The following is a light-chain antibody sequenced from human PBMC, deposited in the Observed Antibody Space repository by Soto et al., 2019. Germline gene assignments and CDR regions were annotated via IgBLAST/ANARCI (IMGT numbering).Light chain of an antibody. Sequence: EIVMTQSPATLSVSPGERATLSCRASQSVSSNLAWYQQKPGQAPRLLIYGASTRATGIPARFSGSGSGTEFTLTTSSLQSEDFAAYYCQQYNNWPPLTFGGGTKVDIK. V-gene: IGKV3-15*01. CDR1: QSVSSN. CDR2: GAS. CDR3: QQYNNWPPLT. J-gene: IGKJ4*01.